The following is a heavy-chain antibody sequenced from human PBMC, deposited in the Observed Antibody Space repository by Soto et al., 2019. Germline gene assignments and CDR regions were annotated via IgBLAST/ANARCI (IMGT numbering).Heavy chain of an antibody. CDR1: GFTFSGYW. J-gene: IGHJ4*02. CDR3: ASAKIGDYFQVY. D-gene: IGHD4-17*01. Sequence: GGSLRLSCAGSGFTFSGYWMHWVRQAPGKGLVWVSRINSDGSTTSYADSVKGRFTISRDNAKNTLYLQMDSLRAEDTAVYYCASAKIGDYFQVYWGQGTLVTVSS. CDR2: INSDGSTT. V-gene: IGHV3-74*01.